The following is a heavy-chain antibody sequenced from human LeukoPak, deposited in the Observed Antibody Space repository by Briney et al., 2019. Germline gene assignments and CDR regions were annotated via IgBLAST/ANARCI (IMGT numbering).Heavy chain of an antibody. D-gene: IGHD2-2*01. J-gene: IGHJ5*02. Sequence: GGSLRLSCAASGFTFSSYWMTWLRQAPGKGLEWVANIQHDGSDQYYEDSVKGRFTISRDNSKDSLFLQMNSLRAEDTAVYYCARDKFGSAIVVVPAAIPAFDPWGQGTLVTVSS. CDR1: GFTFSSYW. CDR3: ARDKFGSAIVVVPAAIPAFDP. CDR2: IQHDGSDQ. V-gene: IGHV3-7*01.